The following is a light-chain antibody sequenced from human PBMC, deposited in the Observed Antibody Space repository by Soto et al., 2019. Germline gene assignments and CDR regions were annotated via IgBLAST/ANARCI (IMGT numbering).Light chain of an antibody. Sequence: EIVLTQSPGTLSLSPGERATLSCRASQSVTSNYLAWYQQKPGQAPRLLIYGASSRATGIPDKFSGSGSGIDFTLTISRLETEDFAVYFCQQYGSSGTFGQGTKVDIK. J-gene: IGKJ1*01. CDR1: QSVTSNY. V-gene: IGKV3-20*01. CDR3: QQYGSSGT. CDR2: GAS.